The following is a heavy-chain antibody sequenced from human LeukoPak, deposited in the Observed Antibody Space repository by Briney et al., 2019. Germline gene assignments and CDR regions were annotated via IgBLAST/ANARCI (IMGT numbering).Heavy chain of an antibody. CDR1: GFTFSSYG. D-gene: IGHD2-2*02. Sequence: PGGSLRLSCAASGFTFSSYGMHWVRQAPGKGLEWVAFIRYDGSNKYYADSVKGRFTISRDNSKNTLYLQMNSLRAEDTAVYYCAKVYGGRGVVPAAIRSFDYWGQGTLVTVSS. V-gene: IGHV3-30*02. CDR3: AKVYGGRGVVPAAIRSFDY. CDR2: IRYDGSNK. J-gene: IGHJ4*02.